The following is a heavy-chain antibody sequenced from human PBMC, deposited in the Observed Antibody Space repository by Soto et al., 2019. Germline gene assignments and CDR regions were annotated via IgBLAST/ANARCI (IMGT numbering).Heavy chain of an antibody. Sequence: QVQLVESGGGVVQPGRSLRLSCAASGFTITNHAMHWVRQAPGKGLEWAAVLSYDGSNAYYADSVKGRFTISRDSPTNTLSLEMNSLGPEDTARYYCARDLIVGSQDGFNAFDIWGQGPMVTVSS. CDR3: ARDLIVGSQDGFNAFDI. D-gene: IGHD1-26*01. CDR2: LSYDGSNA. CDR1: GFTITNHA. J-gene: IGHJ3*02. V-gene: IGHV3-30*04.